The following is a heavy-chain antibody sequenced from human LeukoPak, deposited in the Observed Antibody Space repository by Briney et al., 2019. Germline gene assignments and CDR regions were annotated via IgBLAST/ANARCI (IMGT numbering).Heavy chain of an antibody. CDR2: VYYSGST. Sequence: SETLSLTCTVSAGFISSYYWSWLRQPPGKGLEWIGYVYYSGSTYYNPSLKSRVTISVDTSKNQFSLKLSYVTAADTAVNYCAREGPRMGANDYWGQGTPVTVSS. D-gene: IGHD1-26*01. CDR1: AGFISSYY. V-gene: IGHV4-59*12. CDR3: AREGPRMGANDY. J-gene: IGHJ4*02.